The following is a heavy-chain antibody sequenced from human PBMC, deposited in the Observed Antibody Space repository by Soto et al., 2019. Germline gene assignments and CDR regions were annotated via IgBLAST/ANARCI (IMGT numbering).Heavy chain of an antibody. Sequence: QVQLVQSGAEVKKPGSSVKVSCKASGGTFSSYAISWVRRAPGQGLEWMGGIIPIFGTANYAQKFQGRVTITADESTSTAYMELSSLRSEDTAVYYCAREGIAARPEYYYGMDVWGQGTTVTVSS. D-gene: IGHD6-6*01. V-gene: IGHV1-69*01. CDR1: GGTFSSYA. J-gene: IGHJ6*02. CDR3: AREGIAARPEYYYGMDV. CDR2: IIPIFGTA.